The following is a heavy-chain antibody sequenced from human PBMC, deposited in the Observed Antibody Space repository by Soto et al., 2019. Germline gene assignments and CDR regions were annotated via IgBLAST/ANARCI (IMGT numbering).Heavy chain of an antibody. V-gene: IGHV3-73*01. CDR3: TRGYGDYVRDY. Sequence: EVQLVESGGGLVQPGGSLNFSGEVSGSPFSGSAMHWVGKAPGKGLEWVGRIRGKPNSYATAYAASVKGRFTISRDDSKNTAYLQMNSLKTEDTAVYYCTRGYGDYVRDYWGQGTLVTVSS. D-gene: IGHD4-17*01. J-gene: IGHJ4*02. CDR1: GSPFSGSA. CDR2: IRGKPNSYAT.